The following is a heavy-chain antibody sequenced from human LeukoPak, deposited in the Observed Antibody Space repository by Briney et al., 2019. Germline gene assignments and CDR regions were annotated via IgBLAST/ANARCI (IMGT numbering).Heavy chain of an antibody. CDR3: AKDMGAGIAAAAGFDY. CDR1: GFTFDDYA. D-gene: IGHD6-13*01. CDR2: ISGDGYST. J-gene: IGHJ4*02. V-gene: IGHV3-43*02. Sequence: GGSLRLSCAASGFTFDDYAMHWVRQAPGKGLEWVSLISGDGYSTYYADSVEGRFTISRDNSKNSLYLQMDSLRTEDTALYYCAKDMGAGIAAAAGFDYWVQGTLVTVSS.